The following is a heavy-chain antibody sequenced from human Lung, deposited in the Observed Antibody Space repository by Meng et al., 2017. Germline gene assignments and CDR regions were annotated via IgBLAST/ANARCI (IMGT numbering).Heavy chain of an antibody. CDR2: INHSGST. CDR3: ARGPTTMAHDFDY. CDR1: GGSFSDSY. J-gene: IGHJ4*02. D-gene: IGHD4-11*01. Sequence: QVHLQQWGAGLLQPSEPLSLTCLVSGGSFSDSYWSWIRQPPGKGLEWIGEINHSGSTNYNPSLESRATISVDTSQNNLSLKLSSVTAADSAVYYCARGPTTMAHDFDYWGQGTLVTVSS. V-gene: IGHV4-34*01.